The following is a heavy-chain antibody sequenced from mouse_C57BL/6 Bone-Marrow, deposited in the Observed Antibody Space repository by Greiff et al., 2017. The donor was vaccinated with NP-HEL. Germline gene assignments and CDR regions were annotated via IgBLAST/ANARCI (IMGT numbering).Heavy chain of an antibody. CDR3: ARSNLLRRLYYFDY. D-gene: IGHD1-2*01. Sequence: QVQLKESGAELVKPGASVKMSCKASGYTFTSYWITWVKPRPGQGLEWIGDIYPGSGSTNYNEKFKSKATLTVDTSSSTAYMQLSSLTSEDSAVYYCARSNLLRRLYYFDYWGQGTTLTVSS. CDR1: GYTFTSYW. J-gene: IGHJ2*01. CDR2: IYPGSGST. V-gene: IGHV1-55*01.